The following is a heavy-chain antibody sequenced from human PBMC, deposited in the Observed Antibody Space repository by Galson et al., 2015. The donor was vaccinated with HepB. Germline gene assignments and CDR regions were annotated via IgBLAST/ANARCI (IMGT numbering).Heavy chain of an antibody. J-gene: IGHJ4*02. V-gene: IGHV3-30-3*01. CDR3: ASSHCSSTSCHGLDY. Sequence: SLRLSCAASGFTFSSYAMHWVRRAPGKGLEWVAVISYDGSNKYYADSVKGRFTISRDNSKNTLYLQMNSLGAEDTAVYYCASSHCSSTSCHGLDYWGQGTLVTVSS. D-gene: IGHD2-2*01. CDR1: GFTFSSYA. CDR2: ISYDGSNK.